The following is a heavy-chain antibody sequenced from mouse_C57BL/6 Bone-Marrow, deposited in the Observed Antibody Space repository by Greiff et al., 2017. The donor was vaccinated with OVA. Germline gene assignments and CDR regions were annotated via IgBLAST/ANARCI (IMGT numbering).Heavy chain of an antibody. Sequence: QVQLQQSGPGLVQPSQSLSITCTVSGFSLTSYGVHWVRQSPGKGLEWLGVIWSGGSTDYNAAFISRLSISKDNSKSQVFFKMNSLQADDTAIYYCARNDPHYYGSSYDYYAMDYWGQGTSVTVSS. J-gene: IGHJ4*01. CDR1: GFSLTSYG. V-gene: IGHV2-2*01. CDR2: IWSGGST. D-gene: IGHD1-1*01. CDR3: ARNDPHYYGSSYDYYAMDY.